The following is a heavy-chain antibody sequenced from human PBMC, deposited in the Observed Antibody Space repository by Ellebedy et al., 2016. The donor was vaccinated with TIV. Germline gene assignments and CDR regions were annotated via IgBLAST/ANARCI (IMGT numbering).Heavy chain of an antibody. CDR2: ITSTGNFI. Sequence: GESLKISXAASGFTFSDSYMSWIRQVPGKGLEWISYITSTGNFIKYADSVKGRFTITRDNAMNSLFLQMDNLRVDDTAVYYCARYYENRFYWGQGTLVTVSS. CDR3: ARYYENRFY. D-gene: IGHD3-22*01. CDR1: GFTFSDSY. J-gene: IGHJ4*02. V-gene: IGHV3-11*06.